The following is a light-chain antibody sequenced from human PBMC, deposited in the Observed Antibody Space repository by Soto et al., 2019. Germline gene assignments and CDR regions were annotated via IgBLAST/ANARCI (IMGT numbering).Light chain of an antibody. Sequence: DIQLTQSPPSLSASVGDSITITCRASQSIDNYLNWYQQKPGKAPNLLIFAASNLMTGVPSRFRGSGSGTDFTLTISNLQPEDYATYYCQQNSLIPRTFGGGTTVDVK. CDR3: QQNSLIPRT. CDR1: QSIDNY. CDR2: AAS. V-gene: IGKV1-39*01. J-gene: IGKJ4*01.